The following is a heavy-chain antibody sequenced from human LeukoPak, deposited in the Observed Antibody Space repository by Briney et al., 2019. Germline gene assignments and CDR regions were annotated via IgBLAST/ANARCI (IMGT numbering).Heavy chain of an antibody. CDR2: IRSKAYGGTT. V-gene: IGHV3-49*04. CDR1: GFTFGDYA. J-gene: IGHJ6*03. CDR3: TRDNLWLGLLMDV. D-gene: IGHD3-10*01. Sequence: GGSLRLSCTASGFTFGDYAMSWVRQAPGKGLEWVGFIRSKAYGGTTEYAASVKGRFTISRDDSKSIAYLQMNSLKTEDTAVYYCTRDNLWLGLLMDVWGKGTTVTVSS.